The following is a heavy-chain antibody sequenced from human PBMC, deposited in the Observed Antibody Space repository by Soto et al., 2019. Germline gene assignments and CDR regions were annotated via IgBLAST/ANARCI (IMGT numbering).Heavy chain of an antibody. V-gene: IGHV1-69*13. CDR1: GGTFSSYA. D-gene: IGHD4-17*01. Sequence: XVRVSCTASGGTFSSYAMSWVRQSPGQGLEWMGGIIPIFGTANYAQKFQGRVTITADESTSTAYMELSSLRSEDTAVYYCASGLRNAGDYYYYYGMDVWGQGTTVTVSS. J-gene: IGHJ6*02. CDR3: ASGLRNAGDYYYYYGMDV. CDR2: IIPIFGTA.